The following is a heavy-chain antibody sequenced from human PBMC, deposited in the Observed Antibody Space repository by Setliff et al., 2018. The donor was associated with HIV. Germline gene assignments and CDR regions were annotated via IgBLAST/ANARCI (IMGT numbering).Heavy chain of an antibody. Sequence: ASVKVSCKASGYTFTSYAMNWVRQAPGQGLEWMGWINTNTGNPTYAQGFTGRFVFSLDTSVSTAYLQISSLKAEDTAVYNCARDPPYYDFWSGSHFDYWGQGTLVTVSS. J-gene: IGHJ4*02. D-gene: IGHD3-3*01. CDR1: GYTFTSYA. V-gene: IGHV7-4-1*02. CDR3: ARDPPYYDFWSGSHFDY. CDR2: INTNTGNP.